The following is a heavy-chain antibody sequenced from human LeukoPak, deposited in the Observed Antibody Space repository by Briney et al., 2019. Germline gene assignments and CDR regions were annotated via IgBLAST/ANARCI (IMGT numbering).Heavy chain of an antibody. D-gene: IGHD5-18*01. Sequence: GGSLGLSCAASGFTFSSYAMSWVRQAPGKGLEWVSGISGSGVNTYHADSVKGRFTISRDNSRNTVYLQINSLRAEDTAVYYCGKTTVGYSSGQKPAWPVDYWGQGTLVTVSS. CDR2: ISGSGVNT. CDR1: GFTFSSYA. J-gene: IGHJ4*02. V-gene: IGHV3-23*01. CDR3: GKTTVGYSSGQKPAWPVDY.